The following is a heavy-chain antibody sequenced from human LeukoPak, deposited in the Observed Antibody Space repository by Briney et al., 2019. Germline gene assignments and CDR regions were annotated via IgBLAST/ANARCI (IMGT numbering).Heavy chain of an antibody. CDR1: GFTFSSYW. V-gene: IGHV3-74*01. CDR2: ISYDGGDP. D-gene: IGHD6-13*01. Sequence: GGFLRLSCAASGFTFSSYWMHWVRHAPGKGLVWVSRISYDGGDPSYADSVKGRFTISRDNAKNTLYLQMNSLTAEDTAVYYCARGYSSRLYNWLDPWGQGTLVTVSS. CDR3: ARGYSSRLYNWLDP. J-gene: IGHJ5*02.